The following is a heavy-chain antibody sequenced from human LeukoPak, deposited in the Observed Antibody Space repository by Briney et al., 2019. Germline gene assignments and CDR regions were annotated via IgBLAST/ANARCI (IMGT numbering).Heavy chain of an antibody. CDR3: AREGIVGATGAFDY. D-gene: IGHD1-26*01. Sequence: PSETLSLTCTVSGGSISSSSYYWGWIRQPPGKGLEWIGSIYHSGSTYYNPSLKSRVTISVDTPKNQFSLKLSSVTAADTAVYYCAREGIVGATGAFDYWGQGTLVTVSS. V-gene: IGHV4-39*07. CDR2: IYHSGST. J-gene: IGHJ4*02. CDR1: GGSISSSSYY.